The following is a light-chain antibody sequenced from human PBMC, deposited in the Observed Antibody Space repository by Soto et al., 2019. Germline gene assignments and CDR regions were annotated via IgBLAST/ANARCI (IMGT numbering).Light chain of an antibody. CDR1: SSDVGGYNY. CDR3: SSYTSSSTLGGV. V-gene: IGLV2-14*03. Sequence: QSALTQPASVSGSPGQSITISCTGTSSDVGGYNYVSWYQHHPGKAPKLMIYDDSNRPSGVSNRFSGSKSGNTASLTISGLQAEDEADYYCSSYTSSSTLGGVFGTGTKVTVL. J-gene: IGLJ1*01. CDR2: DDS.